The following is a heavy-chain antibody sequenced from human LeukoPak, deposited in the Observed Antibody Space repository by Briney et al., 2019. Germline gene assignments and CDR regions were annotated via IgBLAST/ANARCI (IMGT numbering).Heavy chain of an antibody. J-gene: IGHJ4*02. V-gene: IGHV1-69*05. D-gene: IGHD3-3*01. CDR1: GGTFSSYA. CDR3: ARANDFWSGYNFDY. CDR2: IIPIFGTA. Sequence: ASVKVSCKASGGTFSSYAISWVRQAPGQGLEWMGGIIPIFGTANYAQKFQGRVTITTDEPTSTAYMELSSLRSEDTAVYYCARANDFWSGYNFDYWGQGTLVTVSS.